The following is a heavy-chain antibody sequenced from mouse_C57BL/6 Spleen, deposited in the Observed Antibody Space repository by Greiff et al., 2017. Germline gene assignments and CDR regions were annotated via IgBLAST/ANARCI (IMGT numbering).Heavy chain of an antibody. Sequence: QVQLQQPGAELVKPGASVKLSCKASGYTFTSYWMHWVKQRPGQGLEWIGMIHPNSGSTNYNEKFKSKATLTVDKSSSTAYMQLSSLTSEDSAVYYCASRYYYGSRLSDYWGQGTTLTVSS. V-gene: IGHV1-64*01. CDR1: GYTFTSYW. J-gene: IGHJ2*01. D-gene: IGHD1-1*01. CDR3: ASRYYYGSRLSDY. CDR2: IHPNSGST.